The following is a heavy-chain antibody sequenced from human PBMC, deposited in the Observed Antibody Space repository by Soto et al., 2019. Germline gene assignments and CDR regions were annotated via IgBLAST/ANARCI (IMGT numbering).Heavy chain of an antibody. D-gene: IGHD4-4*01. CDR3: AKAKRGILPTTTGGLDY. J-gene: IGHJ4*02. CDR2: ISPTGGST. CDR1: GFLFSTYA. Sequence: EVQLLESGGNLVQPGGSLRLSCAGSGFLFSTYAVSWVRQTPGKGLEWVSAISPTGGSTYYAASVRGRFTISRDNSKNTVFLQMSGLRAEDTAIYYCAKAKRGILPTTTGGLDYWGQGTVLSVSS. V-gene: IGHV3-23*01.